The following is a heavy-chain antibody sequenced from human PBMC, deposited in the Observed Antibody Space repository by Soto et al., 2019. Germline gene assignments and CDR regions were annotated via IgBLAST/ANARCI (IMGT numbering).Heavy chain of an antibody. J-gene: IGHJ4*02. CDR2: ISASGDTT. CDR3: ARNLGYCATDNCTGGDY. V-gene: IGHV3-23*01. CDR1: GFTFSNYA. Sequence: EVQLLESGGDLVQPGGSLRLSCAASGFTFSNYAMSWVRQAPGKGLEWVSVISASGDTTHYADSVSGRIIISRDNSKNKLSLQMNNLRAEDTAVYYCARNLGYCATDNCTGGDYWGQGTLVTVSP. D-gene: IGHD2-8*01.